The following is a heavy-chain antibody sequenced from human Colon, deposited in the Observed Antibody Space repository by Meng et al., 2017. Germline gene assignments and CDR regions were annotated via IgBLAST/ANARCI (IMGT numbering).Heavy chain of an antibody. CDR3: ARVIHGSGTYQDDAIDL. CDR2: LYYNEHT. V-gene: IGHV4-39*07. CDR1: GGSISSTIYY. D-gene: IGHD1-26*01. J-gene: IGHJ4*02. Sequence: CTVPGGSISSTIYYWGWIRQPPGRGLEWIASLYYNEHTNYNPSLKSQVTTSMDTSKNQFSLRLSSVTAADTAVYYCARVIHGSGTYQDDAIDLWGQGTLVTVSS.